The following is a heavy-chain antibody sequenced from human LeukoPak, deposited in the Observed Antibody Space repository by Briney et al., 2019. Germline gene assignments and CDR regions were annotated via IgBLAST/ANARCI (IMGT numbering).Heavy chain of an antibody. CDR3: ARDGQDTAIDY. CDR1: GFTFSSYA. Sequence: PGGSLRLSCAASGFTFSSYAMHWVRQAPGEGLEYVSAISSNGGSTYYANSVKGRFTISRDNSKNTLYLQMGSLRAEDMAVYYCARDGQDTAIDYWGQGTLVTVSS. V-gene: IGHV3-64*01. J-gene: IGHJ4*02. D-gene: IGHD5-18*01. CDR2: ISSNGGST.